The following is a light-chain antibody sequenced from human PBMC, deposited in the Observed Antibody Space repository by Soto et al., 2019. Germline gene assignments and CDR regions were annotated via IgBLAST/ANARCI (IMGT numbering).Light chain of an antibody. Sequence: EIQLTQSPSTLSASVRDRVTITCRASQTISSWLAGFQQRPGRAPTFLIYKASSLKNGVPLRFSGSGSGTEFTLTISSLTPDDFATYYCQQYNTFLTFGPGTKVDIK. V-gene: IGKV1-5*03. J-gene: IGKJ1*01. CDR1: QTISSW. CDR2: KAS. CDR3: QQYNTFLT.